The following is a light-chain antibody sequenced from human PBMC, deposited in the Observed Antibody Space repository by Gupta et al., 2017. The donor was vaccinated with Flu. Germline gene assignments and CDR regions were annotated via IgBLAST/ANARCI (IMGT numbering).Light chain of an antibody. CDR1: QSLLHSNGYNY. Sequence: DIVMTQSPLSLPVTPGEPASISCRSSQSLLHSNGYNYLDWYLQKPGQSPQLLIYLGSNRASGVPDRCSGSGSGTDFTLNISRVEAEDVGVYYCMQALQTPRTFGQGTKVEIK. J-gene: IGKJ1*01. CDR3: MQALQTPRT. CDR2: LGS. V-gene: IGKV2-28*01.